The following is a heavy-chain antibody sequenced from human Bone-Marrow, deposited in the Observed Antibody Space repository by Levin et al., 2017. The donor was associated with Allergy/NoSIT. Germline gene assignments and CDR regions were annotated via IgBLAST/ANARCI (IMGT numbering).Heavy chain of an antibody. Sequence: RAGGSLRLSCAASGFTFKDYWMHWVRQTPGKGLEWVSRINQDGSDTVYADFVKGRFTLSRDNAQNTLSLQMNSLRGDDTAVYYCARDRPHNWFDPWGQGTLVTVS. CDR1: GFTFKDYW. CDR2: INQDGSDT. CDR3: ARDRPHNWFDP. V-gene: IGHV3-74*01. J-gene: IGHJ5*02.